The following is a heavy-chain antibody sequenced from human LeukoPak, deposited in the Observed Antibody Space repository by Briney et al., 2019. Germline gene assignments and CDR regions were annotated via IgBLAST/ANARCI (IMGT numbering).Heavy chain of an antibody. V-gene: IGHV3-23*01. J-gene: IGHJ4*02. Sequence: GGSLRLSWAAAGFTFGNYAMSWGRPAAGDGREWVSTLSVGGDIPYYPDSVEVRFTISKDNSKNTLYLQVTNPRAEDTAIYYSAKDGSVRGVFDYWGQGTLVTVSS. CDR2: LSVGGDIP. CDR1: GFTFGNYA. D-gene: IGHD3-10*01. CDR3: AKDGSVRGVFDY.